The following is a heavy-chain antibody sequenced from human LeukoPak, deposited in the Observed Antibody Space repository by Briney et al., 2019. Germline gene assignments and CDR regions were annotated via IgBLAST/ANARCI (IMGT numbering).Heavy chain of an antibody. J-gene: IGHJ5*02. Sequence: PGGSLRLSCAASEFTFSNAWMSWVRQAPGKGLEWVGRIRSETDGGTPDYAAPVKGRFTISRDDSKNTLYLQINSLKIEDTAVYYCTTATQSWGQGTLVTVSS. CDR3: TTATQS. CDR2: IRSETDGGTP. D-gene: IGHD4-11*01. V-gene: IGHV3-15*01. CDR1: EFTFSNAW.